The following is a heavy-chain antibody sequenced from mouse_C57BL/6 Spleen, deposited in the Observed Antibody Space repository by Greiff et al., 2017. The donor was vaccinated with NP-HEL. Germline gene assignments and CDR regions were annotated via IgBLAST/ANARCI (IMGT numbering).Heavy chain of an antibody. CDR1: GFSLTSYG. Sequence: VHLVESGPGLVAPSPSLSITCTVSGFSLTSYGVSWVRQPPGPGLEWLGVIWGDGSTNYHSALISRLSISKDNSKSQVFLKLNSLQTDDTATYYCAKNGNFYYFDYWGQGTTLTVSS. CDR3: AKNGNFYYFDY. V-gene: IGHV2-3*01. CDR2: IWGDGST. J-gene: IGHJ2*01. D-gene: IGHD2-1*01.